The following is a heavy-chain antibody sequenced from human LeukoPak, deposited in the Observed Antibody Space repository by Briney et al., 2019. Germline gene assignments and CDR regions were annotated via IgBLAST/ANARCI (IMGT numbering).Heavy chain of an antibody. CDR3: AKGPLLWD. CDR1: GFTFGDYA. D-gene: IGHD2/OR15-2a*01. J-gene: IGHJ4*02. Sequence: GGSLRLSCTASGFTFGDYAIHWVRQAPGKGLEWVAIISYDGSNKYYADSVKGRFTISRDNSKNTLYLQMNSLRAEDTAVYYCAKGPLLWDWGQGTLVTVSS. CDR2: ISYDGSNK. V-gene: IGHV3-30*04.